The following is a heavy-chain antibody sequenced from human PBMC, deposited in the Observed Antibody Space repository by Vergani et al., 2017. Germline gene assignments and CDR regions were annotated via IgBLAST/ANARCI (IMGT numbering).Heavy chain of an antibody. Sequence: QVQLQESGPGLVKPSETLSLTCTVSGGSISSYYWSWIRQPPGKGLDWIGYIYYSGSTNYNPSLKIRVTISVDTSKNQFSLKLSSVTAADTAVYYCARGSGVEYSYGYYFDYWGQGTLVTVSS. CDR3: ARGSGVEYSYGYYFDY. CDR2: IYYSGST. V-gene: IGHV4-59*01. D-gene: IGHD5-18*01. CDR1: GGSISSYY. J-gene: IGHJ4*02.